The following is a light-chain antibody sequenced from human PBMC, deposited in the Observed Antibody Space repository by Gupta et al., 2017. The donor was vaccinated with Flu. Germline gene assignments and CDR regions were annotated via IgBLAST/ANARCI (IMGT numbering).Light chain of an antibody. J-gene: IGLJ3*02. V-gene: IGLV1-47*01. CDR3: AAWDDSLSVV. CDR2: RNN. CDR1: RSNIGSNY. Sequence: QRVTNTCSGSRSNIGSNYVYWYQQRPGAAPKLLIYRNNQRPSGVPDRFSGSKSGTSASLAISGLRSDDEADYYCAAWDDSLSVVFGGGTKLTVL.